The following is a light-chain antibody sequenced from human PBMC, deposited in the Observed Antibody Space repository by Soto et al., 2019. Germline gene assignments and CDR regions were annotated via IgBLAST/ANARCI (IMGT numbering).Light chain of an antibody. Sequence: DIQMTQSPSTLSASAGDRVTITCRASQSINIWLAWYQQKPGKAPKLLINDASSLESGVPSRFSGSGSGTEFTLTISSLQPDDFATYYCQQFHSFPITFGQGTRLEIK. V-gene: IGKV1-5*01. CDR1: QSINIW. J-gene: IGKJ5*01. CDR3: QQFHSFPIT. CDR2: DAS.